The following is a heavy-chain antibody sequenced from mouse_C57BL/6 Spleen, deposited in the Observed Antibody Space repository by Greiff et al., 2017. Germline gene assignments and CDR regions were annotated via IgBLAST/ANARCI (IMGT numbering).Heavy chain of an antibody. D-gene: IGHD2-4*01. CDR2: IYPGDGDT. V-gene: IGHV1-82*01. CDR1: GYAFSSYG. Sequence: QVQLQQSGPELVKPGASVKISCKASGYAFSSYGMNWVKQRPGKGLEWIGRIYPGDGDTNYNGKFKGKATLTADKSSSTAYMKLRSLTSEDSAVYCCEKYDYEGYWGKGTTLTVSS. J-gene: IGHJ2*01. CDR3: EKYDYEGY.